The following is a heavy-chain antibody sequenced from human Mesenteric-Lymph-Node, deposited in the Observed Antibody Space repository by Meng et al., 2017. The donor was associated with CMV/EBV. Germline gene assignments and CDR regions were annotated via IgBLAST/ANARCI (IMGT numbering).Heavy chain of an antibody. CDR1: GFSLRTFW. CDR3: ARLDFWSGYPSLKAFDV. CDR2: INGDGSST. V-gene: IGHV3-74*01. D-gene: IGHD3-3*01. J-gene: IGHJ3*01. Sequence: GESLKISCAASGFSLRTFWMHWVRPVPGKGLLLVSRINGDGSSTAYADSVRGRFTISRDNAKNTVYLQMNSLRGEDSAVYYCARLDFWSGYPSLKAFDVWGQGAMVTVSS.